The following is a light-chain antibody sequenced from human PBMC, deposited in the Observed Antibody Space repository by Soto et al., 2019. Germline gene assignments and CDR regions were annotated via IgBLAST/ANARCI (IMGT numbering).Light chain of an antibody. CDR2: KAS. CDR1: QTISSW. CDR3: RQYNTFPLT. Sequence: DIQMTQSPSTLSGSVGDRVTITCRASQTISSWLAWYQQKPGKAPKLLIYKASSLESGVPSRFSGSGSGTEFTLTISSLQPDDFATYYCRQYNTFPLTFGGGTKVDNK. J-gene: IGKJ4*01. V-gene: IGKV1-5*03.